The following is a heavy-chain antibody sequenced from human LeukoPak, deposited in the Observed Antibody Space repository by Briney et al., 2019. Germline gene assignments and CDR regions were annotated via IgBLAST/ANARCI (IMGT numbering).Heavy chain of an antibody. CDR3: AKERDYGPADY. Sequence: PGGSPRLSCAASGFIFNKHAMSGVRQAPGKGLEWVSGLSGSGGSTDYADSVKGRFTVSRDDSKNTLFLQMNSLRAEDTAIYYCAKERDYGPADYWGQGTLVTVSS. V-gene: IGHV3-23*01. CDR2: LSGSGGST. D-gene: IGHD4/OR15-4a*01. J-gene: IGHJ4*02. CDR1: GFIFNKHA.